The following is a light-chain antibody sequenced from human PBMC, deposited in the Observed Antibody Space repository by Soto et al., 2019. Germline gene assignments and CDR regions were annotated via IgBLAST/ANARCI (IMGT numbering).Light chain of an antibody. Sequence: ERVMTQSPATLSVSPVERATLSCRASQSVGSNLAWYQQKPCQAPRLLIYGASSRATGIPDRFSGSGSGTDFTLTISRLEAEDFAVYYCQQYGSSRTFGQGTKVDIK. CDR3: QQYGSSRT. CDR1: QSVGSN. V-gene: IGKV3-20*01. J-gene: IGKJ1*01. CDR2: GAS.